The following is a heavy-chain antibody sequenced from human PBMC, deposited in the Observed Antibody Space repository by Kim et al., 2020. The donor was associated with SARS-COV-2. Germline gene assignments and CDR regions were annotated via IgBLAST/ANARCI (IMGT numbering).Heavy chain of an antibody. Sequence: GGSLRLSCAASGFTFSSYAMHWVRQAPGKGLEWVAVIWYDGSNKYYADSVKGRFTISRDNSKNTLYLQMNSLRAEDTAVYYCAKLMPFGGVISHDAFDIWGQGTMVTVSS. CDR1: GFTFSSYA. J-gene: IGHJ3*02. CDR3: AKLMPFGGVISHDAFDI. CDR2: IWYDGSNK. V-gene: IGHV3-33*06. D-gene: IGHD3-16*02.